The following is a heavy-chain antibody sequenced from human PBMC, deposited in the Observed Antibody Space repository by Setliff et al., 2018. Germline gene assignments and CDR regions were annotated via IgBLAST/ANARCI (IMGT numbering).Heavy chain of an antibody. CDR2: IKQDGSEI. D-gene: IGHD5-18*01. CDR3: AKLVWLTTWYYMGV. V-gene: IGHV3-7*03. CDR1: GLTFSSYW. J-gene: IGHJ6*03. Sequence: PGGSLRLSCAASGLTFSSYWMTWVRQAPGKGLEWLANIKQDGSEIYSVDSVKGRFSISRDNAKNSLYLQMNSLRAEDTAVYYCAKLVWLTTWYYMGVWGKGTTVTVSS.